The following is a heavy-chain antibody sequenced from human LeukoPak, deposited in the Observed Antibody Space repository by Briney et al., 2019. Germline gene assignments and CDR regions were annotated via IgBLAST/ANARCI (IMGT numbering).Heavy chain of an antibody. Sequence: KPSETLSLTCAVSGYSISSGYYWAWIRQPPGKGPEWIGTVYHSGSTYYNPSLKSRVTITVDTSKSQFSLKLSSVTAADTAVYYCARNQSSGLFDYWGQGTLVTVSS. CDR3: ARNQSSGLFDY. CDR2: VYHSGST. J-gene: IGHJ4*02. V-gene: IGHV4-38-2*01. CDR1: GYSISSGYY. D-gene: IGHD1-14*01.